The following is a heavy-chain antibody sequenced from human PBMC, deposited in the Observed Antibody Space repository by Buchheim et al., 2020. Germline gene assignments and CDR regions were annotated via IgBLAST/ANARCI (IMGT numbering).Heavy chain of an antibody. J-gene: IGHJ4*02. CDR3: ARDLIAGQKRGGNY. CDR1: GFTFSSYW. V-gene: IGHV3-7*03. CDR2: IKQDGSEK. D-gene: IGHD3-10*01. Sequence: EVQLVESGGGLVQPGGSLRLSCAASGFTFSSYWMSWVHQAPGKGLEWVANIKQDGSEKYYVDSVKGRFTISRDNAKNSLYMQMNSLRAEDTAVYYCARDLIAGQKRGGNYWGQGTL.